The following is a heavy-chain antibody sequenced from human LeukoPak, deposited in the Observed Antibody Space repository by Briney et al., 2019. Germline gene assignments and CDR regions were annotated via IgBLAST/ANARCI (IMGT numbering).Heavy chain of an antibody. J-gene: IGHJ4*02. V-gene: IGHV4-59*01. Sequence: XWXWXRQXXXXGXEWIGYIYYSGSTNYNPSLKSRVTISIDTSKNQFSLKLSSVTAADTAVYYCARADDQWELLVYWGQGTLVTVSS. CDR3: ARADDQWELLVY. CDR1: X. D-gene: IGHD1-26*01. CDR2: IYYSGST.